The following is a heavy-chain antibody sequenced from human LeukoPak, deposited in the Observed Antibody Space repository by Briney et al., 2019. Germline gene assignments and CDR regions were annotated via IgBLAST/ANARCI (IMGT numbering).Heavy chain of an antibody. V-gene: IGHV3-30*02. CDR3: AKDAHSGSYYEGWFDP. CDR2: IRYDGSNK. D-gene: IGHD1-26*01. J-gene: IGHJ5*02. Sequence: GGSLRLSCAASGFTFSSYGMHWVRQAPGKGLEWVAFIRYDGSNKYYADSVKGRFTISRDNSKNTLYLQMNSLRAEDTAVYYCAKDAHSGSYYEGWFDPWGQGTLVTVSS. CDR1: GFTFSSYG.